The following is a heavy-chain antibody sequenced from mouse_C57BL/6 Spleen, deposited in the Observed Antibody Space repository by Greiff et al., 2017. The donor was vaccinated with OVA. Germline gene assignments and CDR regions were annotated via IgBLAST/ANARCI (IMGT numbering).Heavy chain of an antibody. CDR2: ISSGSSTI. Sequence: EVQLVESGGGLVKPGGSLKLSCAASGFTFRDYGMHWVRQAPEKGLEWVAYISSGSSTISYADTVKGRFTISRDNAKNTLFLQMTSLRSEDTAMYYCAKEYYYGSSFDYWGQGTTLTVSS. CDR3: AKEYYYGSSFDY. D-gene: IGHD1-1*01. V-gene: IGHV5-17*01. CDR1: GFTFRDYG. J-gene: IGHJ2*01.